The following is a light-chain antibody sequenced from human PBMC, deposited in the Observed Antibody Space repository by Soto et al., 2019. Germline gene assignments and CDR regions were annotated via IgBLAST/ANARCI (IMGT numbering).Light chain of an antibody. CDR3: SSYTSSSTPRV. V-gene: IGLV2-14*01. CDR1: SSDVGGYNY. CDR2: DVS. J-gene: IGLJ2*01. Sequence: QSALTQPASMSGSPGQSITISCTGTSSDVGGYNYVSWYQQHPGKAPKLMIYDVSNRPSGVSNRFSGSKSGNTASLTISGLQAEDEADYYCSSYTSSSTPRVFGGGTKLTVL.